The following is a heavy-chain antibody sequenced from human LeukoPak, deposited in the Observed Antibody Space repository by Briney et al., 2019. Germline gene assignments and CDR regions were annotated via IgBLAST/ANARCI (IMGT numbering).Heavy chain of an antibody. V-gene: IGHV3-30*02. D-gene: IGHD1-26*01. CDR1: GFTFSSYG. J-gene: IGHJ4*02. CDR2: IRYDGSNK. Sequence: GGSLRLSCAASGFTFSSYGMRWVRQAPGKGLEWVAFIRYDGSNKYYADSVKGRFTISRDNSKNTLYLQMNSLRAEGTAVYYCAKDVSNGGATAYPDYWGQGTLVTVSS. CDR3: AKDVSNGGATAYPDY.